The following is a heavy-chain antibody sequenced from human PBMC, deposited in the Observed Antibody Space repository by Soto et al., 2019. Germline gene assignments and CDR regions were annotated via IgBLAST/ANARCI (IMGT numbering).Heavy chain of an antibody. J-gene: IGHJ6*02. D-gene: IGHD1-1*01. CDR1: GYTFTSYG. V-gene: IGHV1-18*01. CDR2: ISAYNGNT. Sequence: QVQLVQSGAEVKKPGASVKVSCKASGYTFTSYGISWVRQAPGQGLEWMGWISAYNGNTNYAQKLQGRVTMTTDTSTSTAYMALRSLRSDDTAVYYCARVGNWNDLYYYGMDVWGQGTTVTVSS. CDR3: ARVGNWNDLYYYGMDV.